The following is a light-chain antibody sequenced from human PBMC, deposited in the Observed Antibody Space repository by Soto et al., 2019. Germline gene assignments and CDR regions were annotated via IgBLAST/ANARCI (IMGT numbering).Light chain of an antibody. V-gene: IGKV1-5*03. CDR2: RVS. Sequence: DIQMTQSPSTLSASVGDRVTITFRASQYIGNWLAWYQQHPGKAPKLLIYRVSSLESGVRPRFSGSESGTEYALTISSLQPDDFATYYCQQYSGYPRTFGGGTKVEIK. CDR1: QYIGNW. J-gene: IGKJ4*01. CDR3: QQYSGYPRT.